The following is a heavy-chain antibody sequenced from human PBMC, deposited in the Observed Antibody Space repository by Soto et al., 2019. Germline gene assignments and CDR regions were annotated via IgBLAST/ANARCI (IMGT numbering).Heavy chain of an antibody. J-gene: IGHJ4*02. CDR2: IIPIFGTA. Sequence: KVSCKASGGTFSSYAISWVRQAPGQGLEWMGGIIPIFGTANYAQKFQGRVTITADKSTSTAYMELSSLRSEDTAVYYCAREGTTGTARKFDYWGQGTLVTVSS. V-gene: IGHV1-69*06. CDR1: GGTFSSYA. D-gene: IGHD1-1*01. CDR3: AREGTTGTARKFDY.